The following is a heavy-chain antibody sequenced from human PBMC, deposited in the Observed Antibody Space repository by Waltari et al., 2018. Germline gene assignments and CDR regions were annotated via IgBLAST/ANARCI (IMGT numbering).Heavy chain of an antibody. D-gene: IGHD5-12*01. J-gene: IGHJ4*02. CDR1: GGPFSSYS. CDR2: INAGNGNT. CDR3: AREMATTDPTGFDY. Sequence: QVQLVQSGAAVKKPGSSVKVSCKASGGPFSSYSLSWVRPAPGQGLEWMGWINAGNGNTKYSQEFQGRVTITRDTSASTAYMELSSLRSEDMAVYYCAREMATTDPTGFDYWGQGTLVTVSS. V-gene: IGHV1-3*03.